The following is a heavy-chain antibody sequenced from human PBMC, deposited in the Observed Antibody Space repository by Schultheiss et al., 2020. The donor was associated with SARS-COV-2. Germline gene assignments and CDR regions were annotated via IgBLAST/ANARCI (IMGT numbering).Heavy chain of an antibody. CDR3: ARDLGRHCSGGSCQRSSYFDY. CDR2: ISSSSSYI. D-gene: IGHD2-15*01. CDR1: GFTFSSYD. V-gene: IGHV3-21*01. J-gene: IGHJ4*02. Sequence: GGSLRLSCAASGFTFSSYDMHWVRQATGKGLEWVSSISSSSSYIYYADSVKGRFTISRDNAKNSLYLQMNSLRAEDTAVYYCARDLGRHCSGGSCQRSSYFDYWGQGTLVTVSS.